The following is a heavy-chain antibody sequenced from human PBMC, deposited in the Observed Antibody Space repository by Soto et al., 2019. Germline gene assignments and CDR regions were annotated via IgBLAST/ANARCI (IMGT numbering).Heavy chain of an antibody. J-gene: IGHJ5*02. CDR1: GFSFSDYF. Sequence: ASVKVSCKASGFSFSDYFMHWVRQAPGQGLEWMGIINPSGDSRNYAQKFQGRVTITRDTSTSTVYMDLSSLRYEDTAVYYCARDNSQNYGTTADSSWFHPLGQGTPVNVSS. V-gene: IGHV1-46*01. D-gene: IGHD3-22*01. CDR2: INPSGDSR. CDR3: ARDNSQNYGTTADSSWFHP.